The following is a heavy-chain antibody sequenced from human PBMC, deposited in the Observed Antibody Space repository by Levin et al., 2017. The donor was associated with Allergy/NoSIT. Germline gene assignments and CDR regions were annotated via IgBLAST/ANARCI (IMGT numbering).Heavy chain of an antibody. J-gene: IGHJ4*02. CDR3: AKGGDFDY. D-gene: IGHD1-26*01. Sequence: GESLKISCAASGFSFSSYGIQWVRQAPGQGLEWVALITNDGSNKNSADPVKGRFSISRDNSKNTVYLQMNSLRAEDTAVYYCAKGGDFDYWGLGTVVTVSS. CDR2: ITNDGSNK. V-gene: IGHV3-30*18. CDR1: GFSFSSYG.